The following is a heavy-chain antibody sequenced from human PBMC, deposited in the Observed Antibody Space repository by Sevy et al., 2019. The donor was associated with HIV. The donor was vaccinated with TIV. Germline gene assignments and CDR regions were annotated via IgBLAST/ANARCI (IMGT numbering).Heavy chain of an antibody. J-gene: IGHJ3*02. CDR3: ARDPAYGAYDI. Sequence: GGSLILSCVASGFTFSSSWMTWVRQAPGKGPEYVANINQDGSRKDQLDSVKGRFTISRDNARNSLYLQMNGLRVEDTAMYYCARDPAYGAYDIWGQGAMVTVSS. V-gene: IGHV3-7*01. CDR1: GFTFSSSW. D-gene: IGHD3-16*01. CDR2: INQDGSRK.